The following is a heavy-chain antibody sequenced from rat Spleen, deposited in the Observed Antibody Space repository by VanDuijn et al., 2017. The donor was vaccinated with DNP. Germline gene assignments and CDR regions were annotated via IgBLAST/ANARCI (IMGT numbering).Heavy chain of an antibody. J-gene: IGHJ2*01. CDR3: ASRPPPTRGPFDY. CDR2: ISNTGDNT. V-gene: IGHV5-22*01. Sequence: EVQLVESDGGLMQPGRSLKLSCAASGFAFSGYYMAWVRQAPGKGLEWVASISNTGDNTYYSDSVKGRFSLSRDNAKSTLYLQVNSLRSEDTATYYCASRPPPTRGPFDYWGQGVTVTVSS. D-gene: IGHD1-4*01. CDR1: GFAFSGYY.